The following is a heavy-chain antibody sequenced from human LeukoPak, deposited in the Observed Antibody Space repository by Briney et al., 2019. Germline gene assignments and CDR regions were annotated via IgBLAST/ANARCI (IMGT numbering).Heavy chain of an antibody. V-gene: IGHV3-30*02. CDR2: IRYDGVNK. CDR1: GFSFSNYG. D-gene: IGHD3-10*01. J-gene: IGHJ5*02. CDR3: AKDGRTGECHGGPIET. Sequence: PGGSLRLSCTASGFSFSNYGMHWIRQAPGKGLEWLAFIRYDGVNKFYGDSVKGRFAISRDNSRDILYLQMSSLRVADTAIYYCAKDGRTGECHGGPIETWGQGVLVTVSS.